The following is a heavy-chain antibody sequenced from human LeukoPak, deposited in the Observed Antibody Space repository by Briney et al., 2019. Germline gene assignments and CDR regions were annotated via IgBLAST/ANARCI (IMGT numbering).Heavy chain of an antibody. V-gene: IGHV3-13*01. CDR3: VREALGFRYTYFDS. Sequence: GGSLRLSCAASGFSFTTYDMHWVRHAAGKGLEWVSSVDVTGATYYPGSVKGRFTISRENAKSSLFLQMNSLRAGDTAVYYCVREALGFRYTYFDSWGQGTLVTVPS. CDR1: GFSFTTYD. CDR2: VDVTGAT. J-gene: IGHJ4*02. D-gene: IGHD3-16*02.